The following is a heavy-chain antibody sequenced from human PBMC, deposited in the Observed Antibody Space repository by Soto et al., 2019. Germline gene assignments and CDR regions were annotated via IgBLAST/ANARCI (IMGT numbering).Heavy chain of an antibody. CDR2: INHSGST. D-gene: IGHD6-19*01. CDR1: GGSFGGYY. J-gene: IGHJ6*02. V-gene: IGHV4-34*01. Sequence: PSETLSLTCAVYGGSFGGYYWTWIRQPPGTGLEWIGEINHSGSTNYNPSLKSRVTISVDTSKNQFSLKLSSVTAADTAVYYCARTRIAVAGTPYYYDYYGMDVWGQGTTVT. CDR3: ARTRIAVAGTPYYYDYYGMDV.